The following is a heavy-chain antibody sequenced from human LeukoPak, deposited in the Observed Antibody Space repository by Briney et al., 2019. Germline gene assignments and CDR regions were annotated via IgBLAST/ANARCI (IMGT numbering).Heavy chain of an antibody. J-gene: IGHJ5*02. V-gene: IGHV1-24*01. CDR1: GYTLTELS. CDR3: ATPNYSNYVNWFDP. Sequence: ASVKVSCKVSGYTLTELSMHWVRQAPGKGLEWMGGFDPEDGETIYAQKFQGRVTMTEVTSTDTAYMELSSLRSEDTAVYYCATPNYSNYVNWFDPWGQGTLVTVSS. D-gene: IGHD4-11*01. CDR2: FDPEDGET.